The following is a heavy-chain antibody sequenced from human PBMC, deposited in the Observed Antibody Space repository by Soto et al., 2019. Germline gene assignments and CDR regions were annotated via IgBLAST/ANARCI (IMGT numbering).Heavy chain of an antibody. CDR1: GGSISRYY. J-gene: IGHJ5*02. CDR2: AYYSGDT. D-gene: IGHD2-2*01. Sequence: PSETLSLTCSVSGGSISRYYWSWIRQPPGKGLEWIGYAYYSGDTGYNPSLKSRVTMAVDTSKSQVSLKLSSVTAADTAVYYCARDRSTSGGGGTREVKENLFDTWGQGALVTVSS. CDR3: ARDRSTSGGGGTREVKENLFDT. V-gene: IGHV4-59*01.